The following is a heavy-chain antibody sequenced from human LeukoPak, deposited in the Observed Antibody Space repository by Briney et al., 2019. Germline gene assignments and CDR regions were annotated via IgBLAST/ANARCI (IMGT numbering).Heavy chain of an antibody. Sequence: ASVKVSYKASGGTFSSYAISWVRQAPGQGLEWMGGIIPIFGTANYAQKFQGRVTITADESTSTAYMELSSLRSEDTAVYYCAVFTMVRGDKVYWGQGTLVTVSS. D-gene: IGHD3-10*01. J-gene: IGHJ4*02. CDR1: GGTFSSYA. V-gene: IGHV1-69*13. CDR2: IIPIFGTA. CDR3: AVFTMVRGDKVY.